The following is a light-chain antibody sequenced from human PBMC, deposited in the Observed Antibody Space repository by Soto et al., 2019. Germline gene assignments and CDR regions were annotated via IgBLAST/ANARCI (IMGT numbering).Light chain of an antibody. J-gene: IGKJ5*01. V-gene: IGKV3-11*01. CDR2: DTS. Sequence: EIVFTQSPGTLSLSPGERATLSCGASQTVNSIYLAWYQQKVGQAPRLLIYDTSNRATGIPARFSGSGSGTDFTLTISSLEPEDFAVYYCQQRSNWPPITFGQGTRLEIK. CDR3: QQRSNWPPIT. CDR1: QTVNSIY.